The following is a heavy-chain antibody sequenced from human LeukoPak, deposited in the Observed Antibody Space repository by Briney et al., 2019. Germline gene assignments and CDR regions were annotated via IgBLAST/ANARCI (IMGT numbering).Heavy chain of an antibody. CDR3: ARDRSSSWYSD. Sequence: GGSLRLSCAASGFTFSSYSMNWVRQAPGKGLEWVSSIGSRGAYIYYADSVKGRFTISRDNAKNSLYLEMNSLRADDTAVYYCARDRSSSWYSDWGQGTLVTVSS. J-gene: IGHJ4*02. V-gene: IGHV3-21*01. CDR1: GFTFSSYS. D-gene: IGHD6-13*01. CDR2: IGSRGAYI.